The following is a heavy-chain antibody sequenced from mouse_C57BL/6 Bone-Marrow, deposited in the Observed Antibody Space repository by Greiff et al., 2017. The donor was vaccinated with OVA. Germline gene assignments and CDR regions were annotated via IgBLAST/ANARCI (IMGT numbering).Heavy chain of an antibody. CDR1: GYTFTDYN. J-gene: IGHJ4*01. D-gene: IGHD3-2*02. V-gene: IGHV1-18*01. Sequence: VQLQQSGPELVKPGASVKIPCKASGYTFTDYNMDWVKQSHGKSLEWIGDINPNNGGTIYNQKFKGKATLTVDKSSSTAYMELRSLTSEDTAVYYCASKGDSSGYGPYYYAMDYWGQGTSVTVSS. CDR2: INPNNGGT. CDR3: ASKGDSSGYGPYYYAMDY.